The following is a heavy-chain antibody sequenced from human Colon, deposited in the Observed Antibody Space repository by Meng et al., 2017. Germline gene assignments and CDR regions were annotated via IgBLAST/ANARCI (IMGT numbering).Heavy chain of an antibody. Sequence: GESLKISCAASGFTFSSYAMSWVRQAPGKGLEWVSAISGSGGSTYYADSVKGRFTIPRDNSKNTLYLQMNSVRAEDTAVYYCAHRTTSGYWGQGTLVTVSS. V-gene: IGHV3-23*01. J-gene: IGHJ4*02. D-gene: IGHD1-7*01. CDR2: ISGSGGST. CDR1: GFTFSSYA. CDR3: AHRTTSGY.